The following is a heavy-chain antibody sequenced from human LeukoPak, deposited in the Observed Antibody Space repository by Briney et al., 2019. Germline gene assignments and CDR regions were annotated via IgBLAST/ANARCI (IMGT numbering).Heavy chain of an antibody. CDR3: ARASGSYWWFDS. D-gene: IGHD1-26*01. V-gene: IGHV1-2*02. CDR1: GYTFTGHY. Sequence: GSVKVSCKASGYTFTGHYLHWVRQAPGQGLEWMGCVNPNSGDTNYAQKFQGSVTMTRDTSISTVYMELSRLRSDDTAVYYCARASGSYWWFDSWGQGTLVTVSS. CDR2: VNPNSGDT. J-gene: IGHJ5*01.